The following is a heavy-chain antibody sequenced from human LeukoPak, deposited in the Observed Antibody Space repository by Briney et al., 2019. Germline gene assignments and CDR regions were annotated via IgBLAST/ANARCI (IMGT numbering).Heavy chain of an antibody. D-gene: IGHD3-22*01. V-gene: IGHV3-53*01. CDR3: ARGDYYYDSSGYLGFDY. CDR1: GFTVSSNY. Sequence: GGSLRLSCAASGFTVSSNYMSWVRQAPGKGLEWVSVIYSGDNTYYADSVKGRFTISRDNAKNSLYLQMNSLRAEDTAVYYCARGDYYYDSSGYLGFDYWGQGTLVTVSS. CDR2: IYSGDNT. J-gene: IGHJ4*02.